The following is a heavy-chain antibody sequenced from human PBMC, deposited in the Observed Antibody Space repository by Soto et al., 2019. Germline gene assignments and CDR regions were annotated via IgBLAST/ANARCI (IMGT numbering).Heavy chain of an antibody. CDR2: ISSSSSYI. J-gene: IGHJ6*03. CDR1: GFTFSSYS. CDR3: ARVVTSLNYYMDV. Sequence: GGSLRLSCAASGFTFSSYSMNWVRQAPGKGLEWVSSISSSSSYIYYADSVKGRFTISRDNAKNSLYLQMNSLRAEDTAVYYCARVVTSLNYYMDVWGKGTTVTVSS. V-gene: IGHV3-21*01. D-gene: IGHD4-4*01.